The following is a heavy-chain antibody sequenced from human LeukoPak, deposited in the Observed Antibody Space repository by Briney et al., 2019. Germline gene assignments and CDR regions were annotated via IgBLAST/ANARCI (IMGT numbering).Heavy chain of an antibody. Sequence: SETLSLTCAVYGGSFSGYYWSWIRQPPGKGLEWIGEINHSGSTNYNPSLKSRVTISVDTSKNQFSLKLSSVTAADTAVYYCASGRGFLRAYYFDYWGQGTLVTVSS. CDR3: ASGRGFLRAYYFDY. CDR2: INHSGST. D-gene: IGHD2/OR15-2a*01. J-gene: IGHJ4*02. V-gene: IGHV4-34*01. CDR1: GGSFSGYY.